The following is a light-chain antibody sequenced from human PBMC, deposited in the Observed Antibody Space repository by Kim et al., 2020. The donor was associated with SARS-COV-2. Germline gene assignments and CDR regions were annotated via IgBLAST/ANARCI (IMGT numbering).Light chain of an antibody. V-gene: IGLV2-11*03. J-gene: IGLJ1*01. CDR1: SSDVGDYNF. CDR2: DVS. CDR3: CSYTGYYNYV. Sequence: GHSVTISCTGTSSDVGDYNFVSWYQQHPGKAPKPMIYDVSKRPSGVPDRFSGSKSGNTASLIISGLQAEDEADYYCCSYTGYYNYVFGSGTKVTVL.